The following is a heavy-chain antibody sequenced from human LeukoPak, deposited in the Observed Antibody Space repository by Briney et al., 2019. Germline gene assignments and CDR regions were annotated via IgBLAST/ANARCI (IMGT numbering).Heavy chain of an antibody. V-gene: IGHV4-38-2*01. CDR2: INHSGST. CDR1: GYSISSGYY. Sequence: SETLSLTCAVSGYSISSGYYWGWIRQPPGKGLEWIGEINHSGSTNYSPSLKSRVTISLDTSKNQFSLKLSSVTAADTAVYYCARAPGRPAAVFDYWGQGTLVTVSS. CDR3: ARAPGRPAAVFDY. D-gene: IGHD2-2*01. J-gene: IGHJ4*02.